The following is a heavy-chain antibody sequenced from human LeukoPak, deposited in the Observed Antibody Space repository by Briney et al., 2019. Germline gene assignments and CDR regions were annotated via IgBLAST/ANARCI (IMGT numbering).Heavy chain of an antibody. J-gene: IGHJ6*02. D-gene: IGHD3-9*01. CDR1: GFTFNSYA. V-gene: IGHV3-23*01. CDR3: AKDELRYFDWQAPYYYYGMDV. CDR2: ISGSGSST. Sequence: WWSLRLSWAASGFTFNSYAMSWVRQAPGKGLEWVSAISGSGSSTYYADSVKGRFTISRDNSKNTLYLQMSSLRAEDTAVYYCAKDELRYFDWQAPYYYYGMDVWGQGTTVTVSS.